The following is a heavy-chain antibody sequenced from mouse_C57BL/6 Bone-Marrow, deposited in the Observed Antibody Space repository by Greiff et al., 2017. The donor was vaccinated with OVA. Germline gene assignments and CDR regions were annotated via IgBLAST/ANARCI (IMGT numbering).Heavy chain of an antibody. CDR3: ARPGRSQPFDY. Sequence: EVKLMESGGGLVKPGGSLKLSCAASGFTFSDYGMHWVRQAPEKGLEWVAYISSGSSTIYYADTVQGRFTISRDNAKNTLFLQMTSLWSEDTAMYYCARPGRSQPFDYWGQGTTLTVSS. V-gene: IGHV5-17*01. J-gene: IGHJ2*01. CDR2: ISSGSSTI. D-gene: IGHD3-2*02. CDR1: GFTFSDYG.